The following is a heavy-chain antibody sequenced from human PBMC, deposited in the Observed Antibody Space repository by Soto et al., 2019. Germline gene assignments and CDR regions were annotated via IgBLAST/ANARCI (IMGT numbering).Heavy chain of an antibody. CDR3: AKDVQWIQLWSHPYFDY. V-gene: IGHV3-30*18. CDR2: ISYDGSNK. J-gene: IGHJ4*02. CDR1: GFTFSSYG. D-gene: IGHD5-18*01. Sequence: GGSLRLSCAASGFTFSSYGMHWVRQAPGKGLEWVAVISYDGSNKYYADSVKGRFTISRDNSKNTLYLQMNSLRAEDTAVYYCAKDVQWIQLWSHPYFDYWGQGTPVTVSS.